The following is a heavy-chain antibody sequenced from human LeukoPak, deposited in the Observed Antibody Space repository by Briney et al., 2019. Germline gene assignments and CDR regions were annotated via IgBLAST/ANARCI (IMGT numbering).Heavy chain of an antibody. D-gene: IGHD6-19*01. CDR1: GYTFTGYY. CDR3: AREVAVAGRGSYFDY. Sequence: ASVKVSCKASGYTFTGYYMHWVRQAPGQGLEWMGWINPNSGGTNYAQKFQGRVTMTRDTSISTAYMELSRLRSDDTAVYYCAREVAVAGRGSYFDYWGQGTLVTVSS. CDR2: INPNSGGT. J-gene: IGHJ4*02. V-gene: IGHV1-2*02.